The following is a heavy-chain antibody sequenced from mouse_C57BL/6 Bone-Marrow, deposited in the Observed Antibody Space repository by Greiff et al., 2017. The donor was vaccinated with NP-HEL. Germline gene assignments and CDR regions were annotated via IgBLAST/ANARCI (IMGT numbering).Heavy chain of an antibody. CDR2: INPYNGGT. D-gene: IGHD1-1*01. J-gene: IGHJ2*01. CDR3: ARSVITTVVDY. CDR1: GYTFTDYY. V-gene: IGHV1-19*01. Sequence: EVQLQQSGPVLVKPGASVKMSCKASGYTFTDYYMTWVKQSHGKSLEWIGVINPYNGGTSYNQKFKGKATLTVDKSSSTAYMEINRLTSEDSAVYYCARSVITTVVDYWGQGTTLTVSS.